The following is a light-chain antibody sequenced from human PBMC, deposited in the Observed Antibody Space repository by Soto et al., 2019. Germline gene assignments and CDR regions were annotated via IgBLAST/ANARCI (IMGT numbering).Light chain of an antibody. Sequence: EIVLTQSPGTLSLSPGEKATLSCRARQSVSNNYLAWYQQKPGQAPRPLIYGASSRATGIPDRLSRSGSGTDCTISISRLEPEDFALNYGQQYLTSPAWTFGQGTKVEI. CDR2: GAS. CDR1: QSVSNNY. J-gene: IGKJ1*01. V-gene: IGKV3-20*01. CDR3: QQYLTSPAWT.